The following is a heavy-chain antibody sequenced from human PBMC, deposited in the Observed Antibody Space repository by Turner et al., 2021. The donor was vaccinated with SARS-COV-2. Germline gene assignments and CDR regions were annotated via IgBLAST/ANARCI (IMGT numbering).Heavy chain of an antibody. CDR3: AKVPPSGDYFDY. CDR2: CSACSGST. V-gene: IGHV3-23*04. J-gene: IGHJ4*02. D-gene: IGHD6-25*01. CDR1: GFTFSSYA. Sequence: EVQLVESGGGWVQPGRSLRLCCAASGFTFSSYALSWVRQAPGKGLEWISACSACSGSTYYADSVKGRFTISRDNSKNTLYLQMNSLRAENTAVYYCAKVPPSGDYFDYWGQGTLVTVSS.